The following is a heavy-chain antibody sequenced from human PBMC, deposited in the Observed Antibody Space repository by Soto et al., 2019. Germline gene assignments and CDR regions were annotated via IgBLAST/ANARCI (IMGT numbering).Heavy chain of an antibody. CDR3: ARQSLGNIRLRGFDY. CDR1: GYTFTGYY. V-gene: IGHV1-2*04. CDR2: INPNSGGT. Sequence: ASVKVSCKASGYTFTGYYMHWVRQAPGQGLEWMGWINPNSGGTNYAQKFQGWVTMTRDTSISTAYMELNSLRVEDTALYYCARQSLGNIRLRGFDYWGQGALVTVSS. D-gene: IGHD1-1*01. J-gene: IGHJ4*02.